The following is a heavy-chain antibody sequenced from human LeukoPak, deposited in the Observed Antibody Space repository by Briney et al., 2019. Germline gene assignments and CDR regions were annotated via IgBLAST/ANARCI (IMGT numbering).Heavy chain of an antibody. CDR2: ISHRGRT. V-gene: IGHV4-34*01. CDR3: ARIPLYFLEPFDY. J-gene: IGHJ4*02. Sequence: SETLSLTCAVYGGSVSGYYWSWIRQPPGKGLEWIGEISHRGRTHYNPSLKGRVTMSVDTSKNQFALEVDSVTAADTAVYYCARIPLYFLEPFDYWGQGILVSVSS. D-gene: IGHD3-3*01. CDR1: GGSVSGYY.